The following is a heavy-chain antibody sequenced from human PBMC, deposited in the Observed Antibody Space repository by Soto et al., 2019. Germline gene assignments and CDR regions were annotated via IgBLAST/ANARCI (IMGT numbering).Heavy chain of an antibody. CDR3: ATVPRYTSDIVEVPAVMFDAGFVP. CDR2: IHAGNGDT. V-gene: IGHV1-3*01. D-gene: IGHD2-2*01. Sequence: QVQLVQSGAEVKKPGASVKVSCKASGYTFSSYAVQWVRQAPGQSLEWIGWIHAGNGDTKYSQKFHGIVTLTRDTSAHTAYTDLSSLRSEDTAVYYCATVPRYTSDIVEVPAVMFDAGFVPWGQGTLVTVSS. J-gene: IGHJ5*02. CDR1: GYTFSSYA.